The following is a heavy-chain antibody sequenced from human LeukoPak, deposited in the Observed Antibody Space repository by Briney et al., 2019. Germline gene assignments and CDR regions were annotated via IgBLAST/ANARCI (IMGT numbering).Heavy chain of an antibody. CDR1: GGSISSYY. V-gene: IGHV4-59*08. CDR3: ARQNSGYDLGPFAY. Sequence: SETLSLTCTVSGGSISSYYWSWIRQPPGKGLEWIAYISYSGSTNNNPSLRSRVTISLDTSKNHFSLKLSSGTAADTAVYYCARQNSGYDLGPFAYWGQGTLVTVSS. J-gene: IGHJ4*02. CDR2: ISYSGST. D-gene: IGHD5-12*01.